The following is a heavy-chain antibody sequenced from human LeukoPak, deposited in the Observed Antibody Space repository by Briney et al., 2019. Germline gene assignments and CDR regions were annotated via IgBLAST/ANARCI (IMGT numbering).Heavy chain of an antibody. D-gene: IGHD6-6*01. CDR1: GGSISSSHY. CDR3: ARRGASSSEEY. V-gene: IGHV4-39*01. Sequence: SETLSLTCTVSGGSISSSHYWGWIRQPPGKGLEWIGSIYYSGSTYYNPSLESRVTISVDTSKNQFSLKVSSVTAADTAVHYCARRGASSSEEYWGQGTLVIVSS. J-gene: IGHJ4*02. CDR2: IYYSGST.